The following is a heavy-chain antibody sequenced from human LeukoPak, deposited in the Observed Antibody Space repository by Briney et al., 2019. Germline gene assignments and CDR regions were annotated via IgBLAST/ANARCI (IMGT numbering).Heavy chain of an antibody. J-gene: IGHJ6*02. CDR1: GYTFTSYY. V-gene: IGHV1-46*01. CDR3: AGGQIFETMDV. Sequence: ASVKVSCKASGYTFTSYYMHWVRQAPGQGLEWMGVIHPSGGVTRYAQKFQGRVTMTRDTSTSTVYIQLSSLRSEDTAVYYCAGGQIFETMDVWGQGTTVTVS. CDR2: IHPSGGVT. D-gene: IGHD3-3*01.